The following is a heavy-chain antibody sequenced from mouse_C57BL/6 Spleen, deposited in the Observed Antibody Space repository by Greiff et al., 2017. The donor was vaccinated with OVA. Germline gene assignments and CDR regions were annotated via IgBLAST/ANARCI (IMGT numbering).Heavy chain of an antibody. CDR2: IRSTSNNYAT. CDR1: GFSFNTYA. J-gene: IGHJ1*03. CDR3: VRHAAWHVDV. Sequence: EVQRVESGGGLVQPKGSLKLSCAASGFSFNTYAMNWVRQAPGKGLEWVARIRSTSNNYATYYADSVKDRFNISRDDSESMLYLQMNNLKTEDTAMYYCVRHAAWHVDVWGTGTTVTVSS. V-gene: IGHV10-1*01.